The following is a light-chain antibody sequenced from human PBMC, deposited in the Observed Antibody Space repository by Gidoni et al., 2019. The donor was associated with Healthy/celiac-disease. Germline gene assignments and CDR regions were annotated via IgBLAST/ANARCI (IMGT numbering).Light chain of an antibody. CDR2: GNS. V-gene: IGLV1-40*01. CDR3: QSYDSSLSGLYV. J-gene: IGLJ1*01. CDR1: SSNIGAGYD. Sequence: QSVLTQPPSVSGAPGQMVPISCTGSSSNIGAGYDVHWYQQLPGPAPNLLIYGNSNRPSGVPDRFSGSKSGTSASLAITGLQAEDEADYYCQSYDSSLSGLYVFGTGTKVTVL.